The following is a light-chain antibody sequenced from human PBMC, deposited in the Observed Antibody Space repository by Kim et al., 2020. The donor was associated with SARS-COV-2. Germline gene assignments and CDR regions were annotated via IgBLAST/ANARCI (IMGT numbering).Light chain of an antibody. CDR2: DDS. J-gene: IGLJ3*02. V-gene: IGLV1-40*01. CDR1: GSNVGAGYH. CDR3: QSDDSSLSAWV. Sequence: RGTHSCAGGGSNVGAGYHVHWYQQLPGTAPKLLIYDDSNRPSGVPDRFFGSKSGTAASLAITGLQAEDEADYYCQSDDSSLSAWVFGGGTQLTVL.